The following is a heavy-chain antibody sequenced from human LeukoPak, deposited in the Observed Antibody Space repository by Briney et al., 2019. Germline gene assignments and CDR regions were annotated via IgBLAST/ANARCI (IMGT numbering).Heavy chain of an antibody. D-gene: IGHD2-21*02. J-gene: IGHJ6*02. CDR3: ARDRIVVVTAISYYYYYGMDV. V-gene: IGHV1-69*13. CDR1: GGTFSSYA. CDR2: IIPIFGTA. Sequence: GASVTVSCKASGGTFSSYAISWVRQAPGQGLEWMGGIIPIFGTANYAQKFQGRVTITADESTSTAYMELSSLRSEDTAVYYCARDRIVVVTAISYYYYYGMDVWGQGTTVTVSS.